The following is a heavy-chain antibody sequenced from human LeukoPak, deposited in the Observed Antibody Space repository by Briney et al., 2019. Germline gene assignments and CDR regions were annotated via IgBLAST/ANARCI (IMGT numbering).Heavy chain of an antibody. CDR3: ARYGKGRWLTSTRPFWYFDL. CDR1: GGSFSAYY. J-gene: IGHJ2*01. CDR2: INHSGST. V-gene: IGHV4-34*01. D-gene: IGHD5-24*01. Sequence: SETLSLTCAVYGGSFSAYYWSWIRQPPGKGPEWIGEINHSGSTNYNPSLKSRVTISVDTSKNQFSLKLSPVTAADTAVYYCARYGKGRWLTSTRPFWYFDLWGRGTLVTVSS.